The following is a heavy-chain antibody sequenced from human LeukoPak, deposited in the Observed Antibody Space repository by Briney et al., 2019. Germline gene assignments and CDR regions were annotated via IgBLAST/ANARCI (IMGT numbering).Heavy chain of an antibody. CDR2: INHSGST. V-gene: IGHV4-34*01. J-gene: IGHJ3*02. D-gene: IGHD4/OR15-4a*01. CDR3: AREGTLTMSGASDVFDI. CDR1: GGSFSGYY. Sequence: PSETLSLTCAVYGGSFSGYYWSWIRQPPGKGLEWIGEINHSGSTNYNPSLKSRVTISVDTSKNQFSLKLSSVTAADTAVYYCAREGTLTMSGASDVFDIWGQGTMVTVSS.